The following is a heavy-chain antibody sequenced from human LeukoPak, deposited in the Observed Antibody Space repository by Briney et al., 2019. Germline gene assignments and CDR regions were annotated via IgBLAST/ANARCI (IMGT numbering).Heavy chain of an antibody. D-gene: IGHD6-19*01. V-gene: IGHV3-30*18. CDR3: AKDDYSSGWYTVGDY. J-gene: IGHJ4*02. CDR1: GFTFRCYG. Sequence: GGSLRLSCAASGFTFRCYGMHWVRQAPGKGLEWVAVISYDGSKKYYGDSVKGRFTISRDNSKNTVYLQMNSLRAEDTAVYYCAKDDYSSGWYTVGDYWGQGTLVTVSS. CDR2: ISYDGSKK.